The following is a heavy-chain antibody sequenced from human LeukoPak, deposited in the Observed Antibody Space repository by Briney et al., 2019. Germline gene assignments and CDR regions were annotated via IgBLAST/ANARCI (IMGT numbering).Heavy chain of an antibody. Sequence: SETLSLTCTVSGGSISSHYWSWIRQPPGKGLEWIGYIYYSGSTNYNPSLKSRVTISVDTSKNQFSLKLSSVTAADTAVYYCARGVRETGSDYWGQGTLVTVSS. CDR3: ARGVRETGSDY. D-gene: IGHD1-26*01. CDR1: GGSISSHY. CDR2: IYYSGST. J-gene: IGHJ4*02. V-gene: IGHV4-59*11.